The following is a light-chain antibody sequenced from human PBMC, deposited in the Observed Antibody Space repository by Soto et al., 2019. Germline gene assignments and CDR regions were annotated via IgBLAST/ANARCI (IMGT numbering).Light chain of an antibody. V-gene: IGKV3-15*01. CDR1: QSVSSN. J-gene: IGKJ2*01. CDR3: HQYNNWPAYT. Sequence: ETVMTQSPATLSVSPGERATLSCRASQSVSSNLAWYQQKPGQAPRLLIYGASTRATGIPARFGGSGSGTEFTLTISSLQSEDFAVYYCHQYNNWPAYTFGQGTKLEIK. CDR2: GAS.